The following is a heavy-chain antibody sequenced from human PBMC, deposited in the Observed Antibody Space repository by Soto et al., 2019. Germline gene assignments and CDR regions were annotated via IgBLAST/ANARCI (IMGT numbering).Heavy chain of an antibody. CDR3: VKGMGPCCDWSYSFDS. D-gene: IGHD3-9*01. V-gene: IGHV3-64D*06. Sequence: GGSLRLSCSASGFTFSDYTMHWVRQAPGKRLEFVSAISNNASDTYFADSVRGRFTISRDNSKNTLFLLMSGLTSEDTAVYYCVKGMGPCCDWSYSFDSWGQGTVVTVYS. J-gene: IGHJ4*02. CDR2: ISNNASDT. CDR1: GFTFSDYT.